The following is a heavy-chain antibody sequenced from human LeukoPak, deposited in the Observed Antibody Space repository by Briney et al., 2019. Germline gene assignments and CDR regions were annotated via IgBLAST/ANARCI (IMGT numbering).Heavy chain of an antibody. Sequence: ASVKVSCKASGYTFTGYYMHWVRQAPGQGLEWMGWINPNSGGTNYAQKFQGRVTMTRDTSISTACMELSRLRSDDTAVYYCARDQSGSSWTPSTFDYWGQGTLVTVSS. CDR1: GYTFTGYY. V-gene: IGHV1-2*02. D-gene: IGHD6-13*01. CDR2: INPNSGGT. J-gene: IGHJ4*02. CDR3: ARDQSGSSWTPSTFDY.